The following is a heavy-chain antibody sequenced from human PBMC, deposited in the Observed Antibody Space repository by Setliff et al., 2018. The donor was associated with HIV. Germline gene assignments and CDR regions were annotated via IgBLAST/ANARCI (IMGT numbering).Heavy chain of an antibody. CDR3: ARDGEQNFGYFDY. D-gene: IGHD2-21*01. J-gene: IGHJ4*02. Sequence: TGGSLRLSCVASGITVSGIYMTWVRQAPGKGLEWVSVINGGTTTYYPDSVKGRFTISRDNSKNTLNLQMNSLRVEDTAVYYCARDGEQNFGYFDYWGQGTLVTVSS. CDR2: INGGTTT. CDR1: GITVSGIY. V-gene: IGHV3-66*02.